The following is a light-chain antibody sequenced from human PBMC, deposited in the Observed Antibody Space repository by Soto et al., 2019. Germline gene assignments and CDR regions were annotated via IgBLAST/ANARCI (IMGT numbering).Light chain of an antibody. CDR1: QSVSSY. Sequence: ENVLTQSPATLSLSPGVRATLSCRASQSVSSYLAWYQQKPGQAPRLLIYDASNRATGIPARFSGSGSRTDLTLTISSLEPEDFAVYYCQQRSNWRGTFGQGTRLEIK. CDR3: QQRSNWRGT. V-gene: IGKV3-11*01. J-gene: IGKJ5*01. CDR2: DAS.